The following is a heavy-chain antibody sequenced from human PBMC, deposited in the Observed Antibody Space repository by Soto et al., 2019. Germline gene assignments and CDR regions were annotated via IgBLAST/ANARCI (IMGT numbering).Heavy chain of an antibody. Sequence: GGSLRLSCAASGFTFSSYSMNWVRQAPGKGLEWVSYISSSSSTIYYADSVKGRFTISRDNAKNSLYLQMNSLRAEDTAVYYCAREGHSSSWFPSYYYYYMAVWGKGTTVTVSS. D-gene: IGHD6-13*01. CDR1: GFTFSSYS. J-gene: IGHJ6*03. CDR2: ISSSSSTI. V-gene: IGHV3-48*01. CDR3: AREGHSSSWFPSYYYYYMAV.